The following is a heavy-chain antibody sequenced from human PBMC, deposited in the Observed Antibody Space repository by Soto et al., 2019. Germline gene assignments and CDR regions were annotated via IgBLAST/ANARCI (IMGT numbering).Heavy chain of an antibody. Sequence: PSQTLSLTCAISGDSVSSNSAAWNWIRQSPSRGLEWLGRTYYRSQWYSDYAVAVKGRITINPDTSKNQSSLQLNSVTPEDTALYYCAREEILVAYNWFDPWGQGTLVTVSS. J-gene: IGHJ5*02. CDR1: GDSVSSNSAA. D-gene: IGHD1-26*01. CDR3: AREEILVAYNWFDP. CDR2: TYYRSQWYS. V-gene: IGHV6-1*01.